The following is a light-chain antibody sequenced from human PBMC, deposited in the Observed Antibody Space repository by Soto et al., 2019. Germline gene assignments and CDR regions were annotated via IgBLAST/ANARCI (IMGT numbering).Light chain of an antibody. CDR1: SSNIGAGYD. Sequence: QSVLTQPPSVSGAPGQRVTISCTGSSSNIGAGYDVQWYQQLPGAAPRLLMFGNTNRPSGVPDRFSGSRSGTSASLAISGLQAEDEADYYCQSYDISLSVSVVFGGGTQLTVL. J-gene: IGLJ2*01. V-gene: IGLV1-40*01. CDR3: QSYDISLSVSVV. CDR2: GNT.